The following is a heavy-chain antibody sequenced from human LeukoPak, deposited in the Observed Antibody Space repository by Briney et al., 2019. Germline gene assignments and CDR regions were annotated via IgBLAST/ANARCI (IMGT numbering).Heavy chain of an antibody. CDR1: GSTVTALS. CDR3: STAAEIYYYDTGGI. CDR2: FDPEADGT. D-gene: IGHD3-22*01. J-gene: IGHJ3*02. V-gene: IGHV1-24*01. Sequence: ASVKVSCQVSGSTVTALSMHWVRQAPGKGLEWMAGFDPEADGTIYAENFHGRLTVTEDTSTDTAYMELHSLRSEDTAVYYCSTAAEIYYYDTGGIWGQGTMVTVS.